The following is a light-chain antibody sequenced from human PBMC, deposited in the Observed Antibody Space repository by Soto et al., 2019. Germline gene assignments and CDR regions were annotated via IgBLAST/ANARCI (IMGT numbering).Light chain of an antibody. CDR1: QSVSTN. CDR3: QQYNNWPSLT. CDR2: GAY. Sequence: EIVMTQSPATLSVSPGERAALSCRASQSVSTNLAWSQQKPGQAPRLLIYGAYTRATGIPARFSGSGSGTEFTLTIRRLLSEDFGVYDCQQYNNWPSLTFGGGTKVEIK. J-gene: IGKJ4*01. V-gene: IGKV3-15*01.